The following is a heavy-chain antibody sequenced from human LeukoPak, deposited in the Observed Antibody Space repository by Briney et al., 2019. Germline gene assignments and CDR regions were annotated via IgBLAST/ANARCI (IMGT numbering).Heavy chain of an antibody. Sequence: GASVKVSCKTSGFTFTTYTMHWVRQAPGQRLEWMGWINAANGNTQYSQKFQGRVTITRDTSANIAYMELSSLRSEDTAVYYCARGYYDSSGYYPNWFDPWGQGTLVTVSS. J-gene: IGHJ5*02. CDR1: GFTFTTYT. D-gene: IGHD3-22*01. V-gene: IGHV1-3*01. CDR3: ARGYYDSSGYYPNWFDP. CDR2: INAANGNT.